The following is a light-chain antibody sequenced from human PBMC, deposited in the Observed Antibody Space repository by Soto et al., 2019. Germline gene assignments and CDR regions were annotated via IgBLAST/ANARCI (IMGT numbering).Light chain of an antibody. CDR3: PQRSKWPLT. J-gene: IGKJ4*01. V-gene: IGKV3-11*01. CDR2: DAS. Sequence: EIVLTQSPATLSLSPGERATLSCRASQSVSSYLAWYQQKPGQAPRLLIYDASNRATGIPARFSGSGSGTDFTLTISSLEPEDFAVYYCPQRSKWPLTFGGGTKVEIK. CDR1: QSVSSY.